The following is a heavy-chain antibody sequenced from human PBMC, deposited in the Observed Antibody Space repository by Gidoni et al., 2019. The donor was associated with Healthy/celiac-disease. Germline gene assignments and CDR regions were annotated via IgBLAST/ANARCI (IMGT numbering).Heavy chain of an antibody. D-gene: IGHD6-13*01. CDR1: GGSISSSSYY. CDR3: ARLMDGSSSSPFDY. V-gene: IGHV4-39*01. Sequence: QLQLQESGPGLVKPSETLSLTCTVSGGSISSSSYYWGWIRQPPGKGLEWIGSIYYSGSTYYNPSLKSRVTISVDTSKNQFSLKLSSVTAADTAVYYCARLMDGSSSSPFDYWGQGTLVTVSS. CDR2: IYYSGST. J-gene: IGHJ4*02.